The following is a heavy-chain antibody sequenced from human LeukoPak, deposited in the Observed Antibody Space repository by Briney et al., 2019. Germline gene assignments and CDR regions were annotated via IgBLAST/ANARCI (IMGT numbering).Heavy chain of an antibody. CDR2: ISQNGGS. Sequence: RTSETLSLTCGVSGGSLSFYYWSWIRQSPGKGLEWIAEISQNGGSNYNMSLKSRVTISLDKSKNQVSLKLNSVTAADTAVYYCARALGAFDIWGQGTMVTVSS. CDR1: GGSLSFYY. J-gene: IGHJ3*02. V-gene: IGHV4-34*01. CDR3: ARALGAFDI.